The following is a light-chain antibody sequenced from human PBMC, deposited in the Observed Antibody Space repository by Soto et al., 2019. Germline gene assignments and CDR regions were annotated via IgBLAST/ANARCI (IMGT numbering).Light chain of an antibody. V-gene: IGKV3-20*01. J-gene: IGKJ1*01. CDR1: QSVTSNY. CDR2: GAS. CDR3: QQYGDSPLWL. Sequence: EIVLTQSPGTLSLSPGERAILSCRASQSVTSNYLAWYQQKPGQAPRLLIYGASNRATDIPDRFSGSGSGRDFTLTIRRVEPEDFSVYYCQQYGDSPLWLFDQGTKVDSK.